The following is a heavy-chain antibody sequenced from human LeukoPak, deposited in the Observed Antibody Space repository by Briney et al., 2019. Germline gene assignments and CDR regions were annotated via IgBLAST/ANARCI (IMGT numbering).Heavy chain of an antibody. J-gene: IGHJ4*02. CDR2: IYSGGST. V-gene: IGHV3-66*01. CDR3: ARVRKYSTPFDY. CDR1: GFTVSSNY. Sequence: GGSLRLSCADSGFTVSSNYMRWVRQAPGKGLEWVSVIYSGGSTHYADSVKGRFTISRDNAKNSLYLQMNSLRAEDTAVYYCARVRKYSTPFDYWGQGTLVTVSS. D-gene: IGHD4-11*01.